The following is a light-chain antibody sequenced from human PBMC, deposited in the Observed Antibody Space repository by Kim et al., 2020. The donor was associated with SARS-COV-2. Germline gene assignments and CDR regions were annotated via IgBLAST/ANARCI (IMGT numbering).Light chain of an antibody. CDR3: QSYDISNVI. CDR2: EDS. Sequence: GNTVTISCTRTSGYIADNYVQWYQQRPGSAPTIVIYEDSERPSGVPNRFSGSIDTSSSSASLTISGLKTEDEADYYCQSYDISNVIFGGGTQLTVL. CDR1: SGYIADNY. V-gene: IGLV6-57*03. J-gene: IGLJ2*01.